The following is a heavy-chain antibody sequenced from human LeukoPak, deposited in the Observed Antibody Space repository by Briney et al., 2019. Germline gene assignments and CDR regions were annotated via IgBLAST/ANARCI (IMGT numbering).Heavy chain of an antibody. J-gene: IGHJ1*01. V-gene: IGHV1-2*02. CDR2: INPNSGGT. CDR1: GYTFTGYY. Sequence: ASVKVSCKASGYTFTGYYMHWVRQAPGQGLEWMGWINPNSGGTNYAQKFQGRVTMTRDTSISTAYMELSRLRSDDTAVYYCARETTVQSSGVDFQHWGQGTLVTVSS. D-gene: IGHD6-25*01. CDR3: ARETTVQSSGVDFQH.